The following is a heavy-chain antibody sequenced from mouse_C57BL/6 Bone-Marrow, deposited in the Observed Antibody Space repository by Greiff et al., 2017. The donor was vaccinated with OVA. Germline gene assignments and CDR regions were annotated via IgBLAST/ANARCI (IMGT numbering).Heavy chain of an antibody. D-gene: IGHD4-1*01. CDR1: GFTFSDYG. J-gene: IGHJ3*01. Sequence: EVKLVESGGGLVKPGGSLKLSCAASGFTFSDYGMHWVRQAPEKGLEWVAYISSCSSTIYYADTVKGRFTISRDNAKNTLFLQMTSLRSEDTAMYYCASGTAWFAYWGQGTLVTVSA. CDR3: ASGTAWFAY. V-gene: IGHV5-17*01. CDR2: ISSCSSTI.